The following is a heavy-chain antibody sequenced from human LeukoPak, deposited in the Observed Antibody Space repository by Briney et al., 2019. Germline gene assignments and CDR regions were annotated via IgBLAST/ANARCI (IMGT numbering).Heavy chain of an antibody. CDR2: ISGSSDST. J-gene: IGHJ4*02. Sequence: PGGSLRLSCEASGFTFSSNAMSWVRQTPGKGLEWVSTISGSSDSTYYADSVKGRFTISRDNSKNTLYLQMSSLRAEDTAVYYCARDLPVTTNPGGMTPYYFDYWGQGTLVTVSS. V-gene: IGHV3-23*01. D-gene: IGHD4-17*01. CDR3: ARDLPVTTNPGGMTPYYFDY. CDR1: GFTFSSNA.